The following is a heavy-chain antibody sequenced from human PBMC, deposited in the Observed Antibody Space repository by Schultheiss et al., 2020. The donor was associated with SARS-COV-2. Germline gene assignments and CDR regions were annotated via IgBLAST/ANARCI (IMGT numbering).Heavy chain of an antibody. V-gene: IGHV3-7*01. CDR2: IKQDGSEK. D-gene: IGHD3-3*01. Sequence: GGSLRLSCAASGFTFSSYWMSWVRQAPGKGLEWVANIKQDGSEKYYVDSVKGRFTISRDNAKNSLYLQMNSLRAEDTAVYYCARSNAIFGVVMAYYYGMDVWGQGTTVTVSS. CDR3: ARSNAIFGVVMAYYYGMDV. CDR1: GFTFSSYW. J-gene: IGHJ6*02.